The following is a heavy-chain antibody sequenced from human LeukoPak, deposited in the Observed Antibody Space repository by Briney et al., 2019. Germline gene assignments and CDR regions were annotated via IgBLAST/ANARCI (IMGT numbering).Heavy chain of an antibody. CDR1: GGSISSYY. D-gene: IGHD3-22*01. Sequence: SETLSLTCTVSGGSISSYYWSWFRRPPGKGLEWVGYIYYSGSTNYNPSLKSRVTISVDTSKNQFSLKLSSVTAADTAVYYCARDFSRDYYDSSGYGHFQHWGQGTLVTVSS. CDR3: ARDFSRDYYDSSGYGHFQH. CDR2: IYYSGST. J-gene: IGHJ1*01. V-gene: IGHV4-59*12.